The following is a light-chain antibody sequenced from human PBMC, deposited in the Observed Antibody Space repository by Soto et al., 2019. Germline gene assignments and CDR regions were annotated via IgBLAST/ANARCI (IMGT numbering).Light chain of an antibody. CDR2: DVT. Sequence: QSALTQPPSVSGSPGQSDTISCTGTSTDFVSYNRVSWYQQPPGTAPKLMIYDVTTRPSGVSDRFSGSKSGNTASLTISRLQTEDEADYYCSSYTSRSTLVAFGGGTKLTVL. CDR3: SSYTSRSTLVA. CDR1: STDFVSYNR. V-gene: IGLV2-18*02. J-gene: IGLJ2*01.